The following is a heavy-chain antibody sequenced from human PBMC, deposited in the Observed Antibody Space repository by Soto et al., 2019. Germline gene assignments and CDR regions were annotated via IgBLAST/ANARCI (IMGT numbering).Heavy chain of an antibody. CDR3: AKDYATDTLSYYYSYMDV. CDR2: ISYDGSNK. J-gene: IGHJ6*03. D-gene: IGHD4-4*01. CDR1: GFTFSSYG. Sequence: GGSLRLSCAASGFTFSSYGMHWVRQAPGKGLEWVAVISYDGSNKYYADSVKGRFTISRDNSKNTLYLQMNSLRAEDTAVYYCAKDYATDTLSYYYSYMDVWGKGTTVTVSS. V-gene: IGHV3-30*18.